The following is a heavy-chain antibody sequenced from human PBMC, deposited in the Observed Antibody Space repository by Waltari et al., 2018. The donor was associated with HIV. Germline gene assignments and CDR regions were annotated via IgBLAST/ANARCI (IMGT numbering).Heavy chain of an antibody. D-gene: IGHD3-22*01. CDR1: GFTFSSSA. CDR3: AKDSNYDSSGPIDY. CDR2: LSGSGAST. J-gene: IGHJ4*02. V-gene: IGHV3-23*01. Sequence: EVQLLESGGGLVQPGGSLRLSCQASGFTFSSSAMSWVRQAPGKGLEWVSALSGSGASTYYADSVKGRFTISRDNSKNTLYLQMNRLRADDTAVYYCAKDSNYDSSGPIDYWGQGTLVTVSS.